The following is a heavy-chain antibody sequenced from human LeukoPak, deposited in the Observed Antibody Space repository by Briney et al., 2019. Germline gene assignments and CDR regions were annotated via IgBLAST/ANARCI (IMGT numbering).Heavy chain of an antibody. CDR2: ISYDGSNK. J-gene: IGHJ6*03. CDR1: GFTFSSYA. V-gene: IGHV3-30*01. D-gene: IGHD6-6*01. Sequence: GGSLRLSCTASGFTFSSYAMHWVRQAPGKGLEWVAVISYDGSNKYYADSVKGRFTISRDNSKNTLYLQMNSLRAEDTAVYYCARDKQLLANYYYYYMDVWGKGTTVTVSS. CDR3: ARDKQLLANYYYYYMDV.